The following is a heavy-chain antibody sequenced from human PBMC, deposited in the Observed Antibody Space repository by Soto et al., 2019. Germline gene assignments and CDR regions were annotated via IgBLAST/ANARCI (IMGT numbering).Heavy chain of an antibody. Sequence: PSETLSLTCSVSCADINTYSWTWIRQPAGKGLEWIGRIYTSASINYNPSLKGRVTLSVDTSTNQVSLRLASVTAADTAIYYCARVREAGYNFYYGMDVWGQGTTVTVSS. D-gene: IGHD3-10*01. V-gene: IGHV4-4*07. CDR2: IYTSASI. CDR1: CADINTYS. J-gene: IGHJ6*02. CDR3: ARVREAGYNFYYGMDV.